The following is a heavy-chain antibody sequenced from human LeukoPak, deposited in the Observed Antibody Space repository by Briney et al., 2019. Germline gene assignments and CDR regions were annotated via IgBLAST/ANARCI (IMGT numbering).Heavy chain of an antibody. CDR2: IYYSGST. CDR1: SGSISSGGYY. J-gene: IGHJ4*02. Sequence: SQTLSLTCTVSSGSISSGGYYWSWIRQHPGKGLEWIGYIYYSGSTYYNPSLKSRVTISVDTSKNQFSLKLSSVTAADTAVYYCATDSLGSSGYYYWGQGTLVTVSS. D-gene: IGHD3-22*01. CDR3: ATDSLGSSGYYY. V-gene: IGHV4-31*03.